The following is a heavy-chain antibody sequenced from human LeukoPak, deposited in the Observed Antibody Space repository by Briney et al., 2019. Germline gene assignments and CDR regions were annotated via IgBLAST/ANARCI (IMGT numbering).Heavy chain of an antibody. Sequence: SETLSLTCGVSGGSISSSYWWSWVRQPPGKGLEWIGEISPSGNTQYNPSLKSRVTISLDASKSQFYLKLNSVTAADTAVYYCARRVRSADYRLDYWGQGTLVTVSS. D-gene: IGHD4-11*01. CDR2: ISPSGNT. CDR3: ARRVRSADYRLDY. CDR1: GGSISSSYW. J-gene: IGHJ4*02. V-gene: IGHV4-4*02.